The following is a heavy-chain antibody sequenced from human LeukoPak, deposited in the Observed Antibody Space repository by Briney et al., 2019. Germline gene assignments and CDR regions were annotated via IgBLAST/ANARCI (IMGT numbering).Heavy chain of an antibody. V-gene: IGHV3-74*01. CDR2: INSDGSST. CDR3: ARDLRGVYYDSSGYYPYAFDI. D-gene: IGHD3-22*01. J-gene: IGHJ3*02. Sequence: GGSLRLSCAASGFTFSSYWMHWVRQAPGKGLVWVSRINSDGSSTSYADSVKGRFTISRDNAKNTLYLQMNSLRAEDTAVYYCARDLRGVYYDSSGYYPYAFDIWGQGTMVTVSS. CDR1: GFTFSSYW.